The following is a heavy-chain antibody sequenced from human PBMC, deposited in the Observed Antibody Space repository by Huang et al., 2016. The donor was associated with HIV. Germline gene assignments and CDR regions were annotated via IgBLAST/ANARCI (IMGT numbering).Heavy chain of an antibody. CDR2: INPNSGGT. V-gene: IGHV1-2*02. CDR3: ARDYEDGYNTFDY. Sequence: QVQLVQSGAEVKKPGASVKVSCKASGYTFIGNYIHWVRPAPGQGLEWMGWINPNSGGTNYAQKFQGRVTMTRDTSISTAYMELNRLRSDDTAVYYCARDYEDGYNTFDYWGQGTLVTVSS. J-gene: IGHJ4*02. D-gene: IGHD5-12*01. CDR1: GYTFIGNY.